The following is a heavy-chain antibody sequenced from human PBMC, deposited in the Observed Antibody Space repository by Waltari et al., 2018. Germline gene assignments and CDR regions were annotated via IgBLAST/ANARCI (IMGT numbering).Heavy chain of an antibody. CDR3: ARGTGGSSTYYFAGMDV. CDR1: GGSFSAYH. Sequence: QVQLQRWGAGLLKPSETLSLTCAVFGGSFSAYHWSWIRQSPGKGLEWIGEINHSGSAIYNPSLKSRVTISLDTSKRQVSLRLSSVTAADTAVYFCARGTGGSSTYYFAGMDVWGQGTTVTVSS. D-gene: IGHD3-22*01. CDR2: INHSGSA. J-gene: IGHJ6*02. V-gene: IGHV4-34*01.